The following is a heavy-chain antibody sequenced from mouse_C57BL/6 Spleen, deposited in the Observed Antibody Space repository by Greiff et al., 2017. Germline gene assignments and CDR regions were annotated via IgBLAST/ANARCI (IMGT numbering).Heavy chain of an antibody. CDR3: ARRRGDDYDDFDY. V-gene: IGHV1-54*01. J-gene: IGHJ2*01. Sequence: QVQLQQSGAELVRPGTSVKVSCKASGYAFTNYLIEWVKQRPGQGLEWIGVINPGSGGTNYNEKFKGKATLTADKSSSTAYMQLSSLTSEESAVYFWARRRGDDYDDFDYWGQGTTLTVSS. D-gene: IGHD2-4*01. CDR2: INPGSGGT. CDR1: GYAFTNYL.